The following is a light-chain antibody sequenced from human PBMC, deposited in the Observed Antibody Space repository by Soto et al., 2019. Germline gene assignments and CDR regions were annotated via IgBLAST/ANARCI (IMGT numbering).Light chain of an antibody. Sequence: QSALTQPASVSGSPGQSITISCTGTSSDVGAYTYVSWYQQHPGKAPKLMIFEVSDRPSGVSNRFSGSKSGNTASLTISGLQAEDEAEYDCSSYTTSNTLVLGGGTKLTVL. V-gene: IGLV2-14*01. CDR1: SSDVGAYTY. CDR2: EVS. J-gene: IGLJ2*01. CDR3: SSYTTSNTLV.